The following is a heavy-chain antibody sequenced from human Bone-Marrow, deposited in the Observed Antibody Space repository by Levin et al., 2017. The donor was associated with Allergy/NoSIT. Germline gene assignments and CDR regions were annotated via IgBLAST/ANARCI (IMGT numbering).Heavy chain of an antibody. CDR3: GRLPDFGNGFRYFDY. J-gene: IGHJ4*02. Sequence: GGSLRLSCQGSGYTFSNYWIGWVRQMPGKGPEWVGIIYPGDSDARYSPSFQGQVTMSADRSAKSVFLQWTSLKSSDTAMYYCGRLPDFGNGFRYFDYWGQGTLVTVSS. D-gene: IGHD3-9*01. V-gene: IGHV5-51*01. CDR1: GYTFSNYW. CDR2: IYPGDSDA.